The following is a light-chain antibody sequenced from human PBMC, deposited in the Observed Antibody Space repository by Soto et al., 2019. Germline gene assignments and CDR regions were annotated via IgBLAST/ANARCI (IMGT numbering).Light chain of an antibody. V-gene: IGLV1-44*01. Sequence: QSVLTQSPSASGTPGQRVSISCSGSTSNIGTNTVSWYQHVPGTAPKLLIFANNKRPSGVPERFSASKSGTSASLAISGVRSEDEAEYFCSAWDDRLSVVFGGGTKLTVL. CDR3: SAWDDRLSVV. CDR1: TSNIGTNT. J-gene: IGLJ3*02. CDR2: ANN.